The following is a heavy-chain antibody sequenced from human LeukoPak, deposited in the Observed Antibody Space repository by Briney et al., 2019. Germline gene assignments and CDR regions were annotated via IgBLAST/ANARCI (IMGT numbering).Heavy chain of an antibody. V-gene: IGHV2-5*01. Sequence: SGPTLVNPTQTLTLTCTLSGLSLSTGGVGVGWIRQPPGKALEWLALIYWNDEKRYSTSLKSRLTITKDTSKNQVVLTMTNMDPVDTATYYRAHRRIELYDSSGGFYFDYWGQGTLVTVSS. CDR1: GLSLSTGGVG. CDR3: AHRRIELYDSSGGFYFDY. CDR2: IYWNDEK. D-gene: IGHD3-22*01. J-gene: IGHJ4*02.